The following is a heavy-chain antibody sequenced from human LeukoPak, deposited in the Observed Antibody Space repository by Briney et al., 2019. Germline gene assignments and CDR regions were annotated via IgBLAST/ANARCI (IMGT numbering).Heavy chain of an antibody. CDR3: ARDGGITGNWFDP. CDR2: IDGSGSS. CDR1: GYSISSGYL. Sequence: SETLSLTCTVSGYSISSGYLWGWIRQPPGKGLEWIGSIDGSGSSYYNPSLKSRVTISVDTSKNQFSLKLSSVTAADTAVYYCARDGGITGNWFDPWGQGALVTVSS. V-gene: IGHV4-38-2*02. D-gene: IGHD1-20*01. J-gene: IGHJ5*02.